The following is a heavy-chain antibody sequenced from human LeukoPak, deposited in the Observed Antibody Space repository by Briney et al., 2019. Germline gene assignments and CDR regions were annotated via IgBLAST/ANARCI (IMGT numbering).Heavy chain of an antibody. CDR2: INHSGST. D-gene: IGHD3-3*01. Sequence: SETLSLTCAVYGGSFSGYYWSWIRQPPGKGLEWIGEINHSGSTNYNPSLKSRVTISVDTSKNQFSLKPSSVTAADTAVYYCARGRYVSITIFGVPTRGKFDYWGQGTLVTVSS. J-gene: IGHJ4*02. CDR3: ARGRYVSITIFGVPTRGKFDY. V-gene: IGHV4-34*01. CDR1: GGSFSGYY.